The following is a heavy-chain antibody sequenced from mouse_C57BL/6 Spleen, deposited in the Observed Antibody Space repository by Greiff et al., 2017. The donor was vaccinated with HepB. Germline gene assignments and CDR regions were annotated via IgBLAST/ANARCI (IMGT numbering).Heavy chain of an antibody. J-gene: IGHJ4*01. V-gene: IGHV1-54*01. D-gene: IGHD2-1*01. CDR2: INPGSGGT. Sequence: QVQLQQSGAELVRPGTSVKVSCKASGYAFTNYLIEWVKQRPGQGLEWIGVINPGSGGTNYNEKFKGKATLTADKSSRTAYMQLSSLTSEDSAVYFCARKPYGNYDYAMDYWGQGTSVTVSS. CDR3: ARKPYGNYDYAMDY. CDR1: GYAFTNYL.